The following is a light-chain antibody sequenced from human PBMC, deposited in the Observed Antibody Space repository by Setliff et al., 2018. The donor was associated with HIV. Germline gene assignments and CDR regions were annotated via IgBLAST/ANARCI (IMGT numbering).Light chain of an antibody. CDR1: NIGGKN. Sequence: SYELTQPPSVSVAPGQTARITCGGNNIGGKNVHWYQQKAGQAPVLVIYFDSDRPSGIPERFPGSNSGNTATLTITRVEAGDEAAYYCQVWDDSTVHGGVFGGGTQLTVL. J-gene: IGLJ3*02. CDR3: QVWDDSTVHGGV. V-gene: IGLV3-21*04. CDR2: FDS.